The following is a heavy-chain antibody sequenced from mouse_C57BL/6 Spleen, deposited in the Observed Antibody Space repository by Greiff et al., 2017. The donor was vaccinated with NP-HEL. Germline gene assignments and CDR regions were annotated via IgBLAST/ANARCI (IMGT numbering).Heavy chain of an antibody. CDR2: IDPNSGGT. CDR3: ARWNDYDVAAMDY. V-gene: IGHV1-72*01. Sequence: QVQLQQPGAELVKPGASVKLSCKASGYTFTSYWMHWVKQRPGRGLEWIGRIDPNSGGTKYNEKFKSKATLTVDKPSSTAYMQLSSLTSEESAVYYCARWNDYDVAAMDYWGQGTSVTVSS. D-gene: IGHD2-4*01. CDR1: GYTFTSYW. J-gene: IGHJ4*01.